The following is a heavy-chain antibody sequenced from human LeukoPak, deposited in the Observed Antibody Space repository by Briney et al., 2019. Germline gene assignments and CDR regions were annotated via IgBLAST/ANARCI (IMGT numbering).Heavy chain of an antibody. CDR2: IYNSGST. CDR1: GDSISSYY. CDR3: TRDRGSGGFDP. V-gene: IGHV4-59*01. Sequence: RPPETLSLTCTVSGDSISSYYWTWIRQPPGKGLEWIGYIYNSGSTNYNPSLRSRVTISVDTSKNQFSLKLSSVTAADTAVYYCTRDRGSGGFDPWGQGTLVTVSS. D-gene: IGHD1-26*01. J-gene: IGHJ5*02.